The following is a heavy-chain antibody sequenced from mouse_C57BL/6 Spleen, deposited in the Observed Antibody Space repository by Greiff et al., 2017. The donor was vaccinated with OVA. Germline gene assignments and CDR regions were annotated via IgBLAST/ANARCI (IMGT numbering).Heavy chain of an antibody. V-gene: IGHV7-1*01. CDR3: ARGLYGYPYYYAMDY. CDR2: SRNKANDYTT. J-gene: IGHJ4*01. Sequence: EVKLMESGGGLVQSGRSLRLSCATSGFTFSDFYMEWVRQAPGKGLEWIAASRNKANDYTTEYSASVKGRFIVSRDTSQSILSLQMNALRAEDTAIYYCARGLYGYPYYYAMDYWGQGTSVTVSS. CDR1: GFTFSDFY. D-gene: IGHD2-2*01.